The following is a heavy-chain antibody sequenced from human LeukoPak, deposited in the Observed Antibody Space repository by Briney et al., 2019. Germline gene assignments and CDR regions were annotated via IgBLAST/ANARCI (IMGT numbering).Heavy chain of an antibody. D-gene: IGHD6-13*01. CDR2: IIPIVGIA. J-gene: IGHJ4*02. CDR1: GGTFGSYG. V-gene: IGHV1-69*04. CDR3: ARGTSRYSSTQGY. Sequence: SVKVSCKASGGTFGSYGVSWVRQAPGQGLEWIGKIIPIVGIANYAQKFQGRVTITADKTTDTAYMELSRLSSEDTAVYYCARGTSRYSSTQGYWGQGTLVTVSS.